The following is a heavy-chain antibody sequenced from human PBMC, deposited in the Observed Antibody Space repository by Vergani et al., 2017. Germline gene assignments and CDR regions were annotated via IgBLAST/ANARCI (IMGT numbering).Heavy chain of an antibody. Sequence: QVQLRESGPGLVKPSETLSLTCTVSGGSISTYYWSWIRQPPGKGLEWIGYIYYSGNTNYNPSLKSRVTISVDTSKNQFSLKLNSVTAAGTAVYYCARDLNWGAFDYWGQGTLVTVSS. CDR2: IYYSGNT. D-gene: IGHD7-27*01. CDR1: GGSISTYY. V-gene: IGHV4-59*01. CDR3: ARDLNWGAFDY. J-gene: IGHJ4*02.